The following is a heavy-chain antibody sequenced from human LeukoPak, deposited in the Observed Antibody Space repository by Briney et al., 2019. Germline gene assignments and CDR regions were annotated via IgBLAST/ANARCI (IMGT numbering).Heavy chain of an antibody. CDR2: ISYDGNNK. Sequence: GRSLRLSCAASGFTFDSYAMHWVRQAPGKGLEWVAVISYDGNNKDYEDSVKGRFTISGDNSKNTVHLHMNSLRTEDTAVYFCAKDRVGEGVAAIDYWGQGTLVTVSS. V-gene: IGHV3-30*18. D-gene: IGHD6-19*01. CDR3: AKDRVGEGVAAIDY. J-gene: IGHJ4*02. CDR1: GFTFDSYA.